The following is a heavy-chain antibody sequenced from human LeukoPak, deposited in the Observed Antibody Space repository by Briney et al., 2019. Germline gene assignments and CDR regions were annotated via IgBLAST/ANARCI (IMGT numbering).Heavy chain of an antibody. D-gene: IGHD3-22*01. CDR3: ARDYSSGYYYAPFDY. Sequence: SVKVSCKASGGTFSSYAISWVRQAPGQGLEWMGGIIPIFGTANFAQNFQGRVTITTDESTSTAYMELSSLRSEDTAVYYCARDYSSGYYYAPFDYWGQGTLVTVSS. CDR2: IIPIFGTA. CDR1: GGTFSSYA. V-gene: IGHV1-69*05. J-gene: IGHJ4*02.